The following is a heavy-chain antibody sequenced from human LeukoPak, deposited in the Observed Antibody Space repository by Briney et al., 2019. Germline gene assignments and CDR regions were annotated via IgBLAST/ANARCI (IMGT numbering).Heavy chain of an antibody. Sequence: PGGSLRLSCAASGFTFNNYWLSWVRQAPGKGLEWVANIKEDGSEKYYVDSVKGRCTISRDNAKNPLYLQVNSLRAEDTAVYYCARISGGPYFDFWGQGTLVTVSS. CDR3: ARISGGPYFDF. CDR1: GFTFNNYW. V-gene: IGHV3-7*01. D-gene: IGHD3-16*01. CDR2: IKEDGSEK. J-gene: IGHJ4*02.